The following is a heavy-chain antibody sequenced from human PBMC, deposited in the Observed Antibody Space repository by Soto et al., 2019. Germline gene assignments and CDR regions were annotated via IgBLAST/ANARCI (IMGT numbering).Heavy chain of an antibody. CDR3: AKTGSVWYFDY. D-gene: IGHD6-19*01. Sequence: QVQLVESGGGVVQPGRSLRLSCAASGFTFSSYGMHWVRQAPGKGLEWVAVISYDGSNKYYADSVKGRFTISRDNSKNTLYLQMNSLRAEDTAVYYCAKTGSVWYFDYWGQGTLVTVSS. V-gene: IGHV3-30*18. J-gene: IGHJ4*02. CDR2: ISYDGSNK. CDR1: GFTFSSYG.